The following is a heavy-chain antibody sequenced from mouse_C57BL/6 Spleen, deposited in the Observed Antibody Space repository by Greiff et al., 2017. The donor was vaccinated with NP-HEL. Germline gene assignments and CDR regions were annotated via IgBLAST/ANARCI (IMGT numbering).Heavy chain of an antibody. D-gene: IGHD1-1*01. V-gene: IGHV1-69*01. CDR1: GYTFTSYW. CDR2: IDPSDSYT. J-gene: IGHJ2*01. Sequence: QVQLQQPGAELVMPGASVKLSCKASGYTFTSYWMHWVKQRPGQGLEWIGEIDPSDSYTNYNQKFKGKSTLTVDKSSSTAYMQLSSLTSEDSAVYYCARSPQLLRFDYWGQGTTLTVSS. CDR3: ARSPQLLRFDY.